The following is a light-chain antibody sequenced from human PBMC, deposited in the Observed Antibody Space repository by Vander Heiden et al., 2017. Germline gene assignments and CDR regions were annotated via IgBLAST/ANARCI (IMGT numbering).Light chain of an antibody. V-gene: IGLV1-44*01. CDR2: SNN. CDR3: AAWDDSLNGVV. J-gene: IGLJ2*01. Sequence: QSVLTQPPSASGTPGQRVPISCSGSSSNIGSNTVNWYQQLPGTAPKLLIYSNNQRPSGGPDRFSGSKSGTSASLAISGLQSEDEADYYCAAWDDSLNGVVFGGGTKLNVL. CDR1: SSNIGSNT.